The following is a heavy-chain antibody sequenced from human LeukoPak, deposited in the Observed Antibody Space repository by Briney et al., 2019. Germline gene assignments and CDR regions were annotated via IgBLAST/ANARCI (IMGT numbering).Heavy chain of an antibody. V-gene: IGHV4-59*01. CDR3: AIGGDYGPFDY. Sequence: PSETLSLTCTASGGSISSYYWSWIRQPPGKGLEWIGYIYYSGSTNYNPSLKSRVTISVDTSKNQFSLKLSSVTAADTAVYYCAIGGDYGPFDYWGQGTLVTVSS. D-gene: IGHD4-17*01. CDR1: GGSISSYY. CDR2: IYYSGST. J-gene: IGHJ4*02.